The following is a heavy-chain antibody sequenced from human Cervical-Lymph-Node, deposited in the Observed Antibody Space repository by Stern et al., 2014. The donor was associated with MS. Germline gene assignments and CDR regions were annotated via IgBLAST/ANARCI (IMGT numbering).Heavy chain of an antibody. J-gene: IGHJ4*02. V-gene: IGHV1-2*02. D-gene: IGHD6-19*01. Sequence: QVQLVQSGAEVKNPGASVKVSCKASGYTFSADYLHWVRQAPGQGPEWMGWINPNSGATNSAQKFQGRVTMTRDTSISTAYLELSRLTSADTAVYYCASDHWLVPSNWGQGTLVTVSS. CDR1: GYTFSADY. CDR3: ASDHWLVPSN. CDR2: INPNSGAT.